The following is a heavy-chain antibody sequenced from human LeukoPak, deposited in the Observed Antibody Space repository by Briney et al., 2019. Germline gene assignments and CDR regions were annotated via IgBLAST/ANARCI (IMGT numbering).Heavy chain of an antibody. D-gene: IGHD5-24*01. CDR3: ARLGHGYISPDY. Sequence: PGGSLRLSCAASGFTFSSYSMNWVRQAPGKGLEWVSSISSSSSYIYYADSVKGRFTISRDNAKNSLYLQMNSLRAEDTAVYYCARLGHGYISPDYWGQGTLVTVSS. CDR1: GFTFSSYS. CDR2: ISSSSSYI. V-gene: IGHV3-21*01. J-gene: IGHJ4*02.